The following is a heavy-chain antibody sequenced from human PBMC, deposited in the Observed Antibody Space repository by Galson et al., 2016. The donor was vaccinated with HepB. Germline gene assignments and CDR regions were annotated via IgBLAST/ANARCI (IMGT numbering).Heavy chain of an antibody. CDR1: GFTFSTYA. Sequence: SLRLSCAASGFTFSTYAMSWVRQASGNGLEWVSGIAGSAGGGVNIFYADSVKGRFTISRDNSKNTLFLQMNSLRAEDTAVYYCAKSIAGSPSHYYGMDVWGQGTTVTVSS. V-gene: IGHV3-23*01. J-gene: IGHJ6*02. CDR3: AKSIAGSPSHYYGMDV. CDR2: IAGSAGGGVNI. D-gene: IGHD6-6*01.